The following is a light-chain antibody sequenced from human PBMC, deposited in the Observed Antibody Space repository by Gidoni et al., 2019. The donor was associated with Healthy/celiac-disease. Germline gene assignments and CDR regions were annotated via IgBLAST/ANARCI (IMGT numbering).Light chain of an antibody. CDR2: WAS. CDR1: QSVLYSSNNQNY. Sequence: DIIMTHSPESLAVSLGERDTINCKSSQSVLYSSNNQNYLAWYQQKPGQPPKLLIYWASNRETGVPDRFSGSGSVTDFTLTITSLQAEDVAVYYCQQYYSTPLTFGPGTKVDIK. CDR3: QQYYSTPLT. J-gene: IGKJ3*01. V-gene: IGKV4-1*01.